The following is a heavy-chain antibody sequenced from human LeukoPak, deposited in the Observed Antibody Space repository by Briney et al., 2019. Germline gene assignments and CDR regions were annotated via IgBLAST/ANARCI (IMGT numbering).Heavy chain of an antibody. CDR1: GYTFTGYY. CDR2: INPNSGGT. CDR3: ARFNSQVFRSHLENSYFDY. Sequence: ASVKVSCKASGYTFTGYYMHWVRQAPGQGLEWMGWINPNSGGTNYARKFQGRVTMTRDTSISTAYMELSRLRSDDTAVYYCARFNSQVFRSHLENSYFDYWGQGTLVTVSS. J-gene: IGHJ4*02. D-gene: IGHD2/OR15-2a*01. V-gene: IGHV1-2*02.